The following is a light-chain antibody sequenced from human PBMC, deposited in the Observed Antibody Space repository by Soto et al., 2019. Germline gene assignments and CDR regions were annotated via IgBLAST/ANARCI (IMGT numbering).Light chain of an antibody. CDR2: GAS. CDR3: QQRNVWPPVT. J-gene: IGKJ5*01. CDR1: QSVSSSY. V-gene: IGKV3D-20*02. Sequence: IVLTQSPGTLSLSPGERATLSCRASQSVSSSYLAWYQQQPGQAQRLLIYGASSRATGVPDRFSGGGSGTDFTLTISRLETEDSAVYDCQQRNVWPPVTFGQGTRLENK.